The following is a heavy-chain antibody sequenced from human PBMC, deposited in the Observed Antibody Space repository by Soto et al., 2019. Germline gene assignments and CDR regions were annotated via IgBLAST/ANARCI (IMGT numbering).Heavy chain of an antibody. CDR1: GFTVSSNY. CDR2: IYSGGST. J-gene: IGHJ4*02. D-gene: IGHD5-18*01. Sequence: PGGSLRLSCAASGFTVSSNYMSWVRQAPGKGLEWVSVIYSGGSTYYADSVKGRFTISRDNSKNTLYLQMNSLRAEDTAVYYCVSRGYSLPFDYWGQGTLVTVSS. CDR3: VSRGYSLPFDY. V-gene: IGHV3-53*01.